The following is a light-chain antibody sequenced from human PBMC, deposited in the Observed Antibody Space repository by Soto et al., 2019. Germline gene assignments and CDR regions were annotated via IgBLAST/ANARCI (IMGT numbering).Light chain of an antibody. CDR1: QSVLYSSNNKNY. CDR3: QQHYSTPLT. J-gene: IGKJ4*01. CDR2: WAS. Sequence: DIVMTQSPDSLAVSLGEGATINFKSRQSVLYSSNNKNYLAWYQQKPGQPPKLLIYWASTRESGVPDRFSGSGSGTDFTLTISSLQAEDVAVYYCQQHYSTPLTFGGGTKVDIK. V-gene: IGKV4-1*01.